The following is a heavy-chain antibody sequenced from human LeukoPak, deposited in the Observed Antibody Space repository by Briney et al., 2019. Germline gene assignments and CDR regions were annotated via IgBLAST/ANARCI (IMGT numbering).Heavy chain of an antibody. CDR2: IYYSGST. Sequence: PSETLSLTCTVSGGSISSYHWSWIRQPPGKGLEWIGYIYYSGSTNYNPSLKSRVTISVDTSKNQFSLKLSSVTAADTAVYYCASTSGSYRGYWGQGTLVTVSS. CDR3: ASTSGSYRGY. J-gene: IGHJ4*02. CDR1: GGSISSYH. D-gene: IGHD1-26*01. V-gene: IGHV4-59*08.